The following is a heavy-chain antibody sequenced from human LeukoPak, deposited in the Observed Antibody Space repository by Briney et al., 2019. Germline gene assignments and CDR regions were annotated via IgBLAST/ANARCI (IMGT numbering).Heavy chain of an antibody. CDR3: ARGYCTTTSCREGHDY. CDR2: INPNSGGT. Sequence: ASVKVSCKASGYTFTGYYMHWVRQAPGQGLEWMGWINPNSGGTNYAQKFQGRVTLTRDTSISTAYMEVSRLRSDDTVVYYCARGYCTTTSCREGHDYWGQGTLVTVSS. J-gene: IGHJ4*02. D-gene: IGHD2-2*01. CDR1: GYTFTGYY. V-gene: IGHV1-2*02.